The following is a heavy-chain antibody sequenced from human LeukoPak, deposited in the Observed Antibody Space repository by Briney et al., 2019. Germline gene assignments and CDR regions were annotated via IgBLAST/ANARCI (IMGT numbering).Heavy chain of an antibody. Sequence: GASVKVSCKASGYTFTCYYMHWVRQAPGQGLEWMGWINPNSGGTNYAQKFQGRVTMTRDTSISTAHMELSRLRSDDTAVYYCATEGSSWYLSYDYWGQGTLVTVSS. CDR2: INPNSGGT. CDR3: ATEGSSWYLSYDY. J-gene: IGHJ4*02. D-gene: IGHD6-13*01. CDR1: GYTFTCYY. V-gene: IGHV1-2*02.